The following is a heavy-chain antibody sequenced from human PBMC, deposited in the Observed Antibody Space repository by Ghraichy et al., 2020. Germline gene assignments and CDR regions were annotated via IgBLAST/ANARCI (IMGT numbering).Heavy chain of an antibody. CDR2: IRNKAYSYTT. Sequence: GGSLRLSCAVSGFTFSDHYMDWVRQAPGKGLEWVGRIRNKAYSYTTEYAASVKGRFTISRDDSKNSLYLQMNSLKTEDTAVYYCARRLVGPDGLDIWGQGTMVTVSS. CDR1: GFTFSDHY. J-gene: IGHJ3*02. D-gene: IGHD1-26*01. V-gene: IGHV3-72*01. CDR3: ARRLVGPDGLDI.